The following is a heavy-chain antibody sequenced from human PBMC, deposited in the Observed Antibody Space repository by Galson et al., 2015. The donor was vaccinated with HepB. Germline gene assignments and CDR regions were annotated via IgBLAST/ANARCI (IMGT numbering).Heavy chain of an antibody. Sequence: QSGAEVKKPGESLRISCKGSGYSFTSYWISWARQMPGKGLEWMGRIDPSDSYTNYSPSFQGHVTISADKSISTAYLQWSSLKASDTAMYYCARHGGPYCGGDCYSVQDAFDIWGQGTMVTVSS. CDR3: ARHGGPYCGGDCYSVQDAFDI. CDR2: IDPSDSYT. CDR1: GYSFTSYW. J-gene: IGHJ3*02. V-gene: IGHV5-10-1*01. D-gene: IGHD2-21*02.